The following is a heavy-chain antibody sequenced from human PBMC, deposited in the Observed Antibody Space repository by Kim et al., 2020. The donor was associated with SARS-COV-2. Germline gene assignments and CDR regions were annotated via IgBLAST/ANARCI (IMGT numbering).Heavy chain of an antibody. J-gene: IGHJ2*01. Sequence: SETLSLTCAVYGGSFSGYYWSWIRQPPGKGLEWIGEINHSGSTNYNPSLKSRVTISVDTSKNQFSLKLSSVTAADTAVYYCARPGHNYDFWSGYTRHWYFDLWGRGTLVTVSS. CDR2: INHSGST. V-gene: IGHV4-34*01. CDR3: ARPGHNYDFWSGYTRHWYFDL. D-gene: IGHD3-3*01. CDR1: GGSFSGYY.